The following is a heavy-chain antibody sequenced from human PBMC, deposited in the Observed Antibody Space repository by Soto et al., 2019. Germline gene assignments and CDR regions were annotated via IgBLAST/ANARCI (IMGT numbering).Heavy chain of an antibody. CDR1: GGSISSGDYC. Sequence: SETLSLTCTVSGGSISSGDYCWSWIRQPPGKGLEWIGYIYYSGSTYYNPSLKSRVTISVDTSKNQFSLKLSSVTAADTAVYYCARERPDGSRLDPWGQGTLVTVSS. D-gene: IGHD6-13*01. CDR2: IYYSGST. V-gene: IGHV4-30-4*01. J-gene: IGHJ5*02. CDR3: ARERPDGSRLDP.